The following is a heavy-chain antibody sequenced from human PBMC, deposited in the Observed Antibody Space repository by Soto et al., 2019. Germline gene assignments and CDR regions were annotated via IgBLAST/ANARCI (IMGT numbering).Heavy chain of an antibody. CDR1: GFTCSGHW. D-gene: IGHD3-3*01. Sequence: GPLRLSCAASGFTCSGHWVSWIRQAPMKGLEWVANIKQDGSEKYYVDSVQGRFTIFKANAKNSLYLQMNSLRADDTAVYYCAKDLVARSFYEVRRGYTPNNWFDPWGQGTLVSVSS. CDR2: IKQDGSEK. J-gene: IGHJ5*02. CDR3: AKDLVARSFYEVRRGYTPNNWFDP. V-gene: IGHV3-7*03.